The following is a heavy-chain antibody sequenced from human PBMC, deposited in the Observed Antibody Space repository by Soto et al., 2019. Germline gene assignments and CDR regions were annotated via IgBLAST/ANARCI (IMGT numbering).Heavy chain of an antibody. CDR2: ISGSGRAT. Sequence: EVQLLESGGGLVQPGGSPRLSCAASGFSFGSYAMSWVRQAPGKGLEWVSTISGSGRATYYADSVKGRFTISRDNSKNTLYLEMNSLRAEDMAIYHCANGHSYYDCRLEYCGQGTLVTVSS. J-gene: IGHJ4*02. V-gene: IGHV3-23*01. CDR3: ANGHSYYDCRLEY. D-gene: IGHD3-3*01. CDR1: GFSFGSYA.